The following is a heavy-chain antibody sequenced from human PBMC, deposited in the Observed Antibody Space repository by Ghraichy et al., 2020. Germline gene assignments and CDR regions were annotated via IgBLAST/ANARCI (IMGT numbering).Heavy chain of an antibody. J-gene: IGHJ4*02. CDR3: TTVWGYCSSTSCYAFYDY. Sequence: ETLSLTCAASGFTFSNAWMNWVRQAPGKGLEWVGRIKSKTDGGTTDYAAPVKGRFTISRDDSKNTLYLQMNSLKTEDTAVYYCTTVWGYCSSTSCYAFYDYWGQGTLVTVSS. V-gene: IGHV3-15*07. D-gene: IGHD2-2*01. CDR2: IKSKTDGGTT. CDR1: GFTFSNAW.